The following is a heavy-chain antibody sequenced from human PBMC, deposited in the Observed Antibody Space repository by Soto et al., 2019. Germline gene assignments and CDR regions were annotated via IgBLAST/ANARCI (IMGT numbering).Heavy chain of an antibody. V-gene: IGHV1-18*01. D-gene: IGHD6-13*01. CDR3: ARASAGALYDF. J-gene: IGHJ4*02. Sequence: QVQLVQSGAEVRKPGASVNVSCKTSGYIFTNYGVAWVRQAPGQGLELVAWISGYNGYPKHTQKFQGRVTVTTVTTTRTGYMELRNLRSDDTAVYYCARASAGALYDFWGQGTRVTVSS. CDR2: ISGYNGYP. CDR1: GYIFTNYG.